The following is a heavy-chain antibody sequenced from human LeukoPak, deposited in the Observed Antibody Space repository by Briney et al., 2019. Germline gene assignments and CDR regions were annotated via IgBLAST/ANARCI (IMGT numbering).Heavy chain of an antibody. J-gene: IGHJ4*02. CDR1: GFTFSTYS. D-gene: IGHD4-11*01. V-gene: IGHV3-21*04. Sequence: GRSLRLSCAASGFTFSTYSMNWVRHPPGKGLEWVSSISSTSSYINYADSLKGRFTISRDNAKNSLYLQMNSLRAEDTAVYYCAKDDGLHNFDYWGQGTLVTVSS. CDR3: AKDDGLHNFDY. CDR2: ISSTSSYI.